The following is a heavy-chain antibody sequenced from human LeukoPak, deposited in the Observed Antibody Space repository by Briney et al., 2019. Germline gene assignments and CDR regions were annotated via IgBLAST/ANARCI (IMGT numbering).Heavy chain of an antibody. CDR1: GGSISSYY. J-gene: IGHJ4*02. Sequence: SETLSLTCTVSGGSISSYYWSWIRQPPGKGLEWIGYIYYSGSTNYNPSLKSRVTMSVDTSKNQFSLKLSSVTAADTAVYYCARHLSSGRDYWGQGTLVTVSS. D-gene: IGHD6-19*01. CDR3: ARHLSSGRDY. CDR2: IYYSGST. V-gene: IGHV4-59*08.